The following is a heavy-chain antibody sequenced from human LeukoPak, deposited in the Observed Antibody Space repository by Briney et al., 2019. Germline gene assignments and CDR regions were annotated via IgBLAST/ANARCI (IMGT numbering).Heavy chain of an antibody. CDR3: ARLSSFAFDI. V-gene: IGHV3-23*01. D-gene: IGHD3-16*02. J-gene: IGHJ3*02. CDR1: GFTCSTYD. Sequence: GGSLRLSCAASGFTCSTYDMSWVRQAPGKGLEWLSLILHNGDSTYYADSVKGRFTISRDNSKNTLYLQMNSLRAEDTAVYYCARLSSFAFDIWGQGTMVTVSS. CDR2: ILHNGDST.